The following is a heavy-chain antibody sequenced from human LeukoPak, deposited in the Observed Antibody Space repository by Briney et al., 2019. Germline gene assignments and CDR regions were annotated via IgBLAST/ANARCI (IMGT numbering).Heavy chain of an antibody. D-gene: IGHD3-22*01. CDR3: AKDLSEEDSSGYYYWNAFDI. Sequence: GGSLRLSCAASGFTLSSYAMSWVRQAPGTGLEWVSGSTVGGTNTHYADSVKGRFTISRDHSKNMLYLQMNSLRAEDTAVYYCAKDLSEEDSSGYYYWNAFDIWGQGTMVTVSS. CDR2: STVGGTNT. V-gene: IGHV3-23*01. J-gene: IGHJ3*02. CDR1: GFTLSSYA.